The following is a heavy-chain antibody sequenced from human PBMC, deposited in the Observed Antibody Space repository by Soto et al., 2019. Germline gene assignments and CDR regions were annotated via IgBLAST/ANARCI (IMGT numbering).Heavy chain of an antibody. D-gene: IGHD6-13*01. V-gene: IGHV3-30*04. Sequence: QVQLVESGGGVVPPGRSLRLSCAASGFTFSSYDMHWVRKAPGRGLEWVAVISYDGRNKYYGNSVNCRFTISRENSKITRYLPMNSLRAEDTAVYYCARAAAGMDCWCQGTLVTVSS. CDR3: ARAAAGMDC. CDR1: GFTFSSYD. CDR2: ISYDGRNK. J-gene: IGHJ4*02.